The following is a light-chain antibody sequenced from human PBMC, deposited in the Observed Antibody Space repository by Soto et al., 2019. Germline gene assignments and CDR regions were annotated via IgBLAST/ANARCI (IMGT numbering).Light chain of an antibody. CDR1: SSDVGGYNY. V-gene: IGLV2-11*01. CDR2: EVS. Sequence: QSALTQPRSVSGSPGQSVTISCTGTSSDVGGYNYVSWYQQHPGKAPKVMIYEVSKWPSGVPDRFSGSKSGNTASLTISGLQAEDEADYYCCSYAGSYTDVFGTGTKLTVL. CDR3: CSYAGSYTDV. J-gene: IGLJ1*01.